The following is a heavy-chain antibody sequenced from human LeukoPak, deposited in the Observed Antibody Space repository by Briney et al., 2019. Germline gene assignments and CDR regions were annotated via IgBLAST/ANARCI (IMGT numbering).Heavy chain of an antibody. Sequence: SETLSLTCAVSGDSVNSGGFPWSWIRKPSGKDLEWIGYIYHSGITYYNPSLKSRVTMSLDTSKNQFSLQLTSVTAADTAVYYCARGRTTPPGDYIFDYWGQGTLVTVTS. CDR2: IYHSGIT. J-gene: IGHJ4*02. CDR3: ARGRTTPPGDYIFDY. CDR1: GDSVNSGGFP. D-gene: IGHD4-17*01. V-gene: IGHV4-30-2*01.